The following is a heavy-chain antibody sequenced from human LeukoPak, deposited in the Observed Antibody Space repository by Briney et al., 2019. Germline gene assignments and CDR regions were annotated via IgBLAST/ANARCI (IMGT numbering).Heavy chain of an antibody. V-gene: IGHV4-30-4*08. Sequence: SETLSLTCTVPGGSISSGDYYWSWIRQPPGKGLEWIGYTYYSGSTYYNPSLKSRVTISVDTSKNQFSLKLSSVTAADTAVYYCARAKGVRGVGAFDIWGQGTMVTVSS. CDR1: GGSISSGDYY. CDR3: ARAKGVRGVGAFDI. CDR2: TYYSGST. J-gene: IGHJ3*02. D-gene: IGHD3-10*01.